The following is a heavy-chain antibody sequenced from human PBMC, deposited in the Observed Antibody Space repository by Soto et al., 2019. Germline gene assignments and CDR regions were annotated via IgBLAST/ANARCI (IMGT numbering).Heavy chain of an antibody. Sequence: QVQLQESGPGLVKPSQTLSLTCTVSGGSISSGDYYWSWIRQPPGKGLEWIGYIYYSGSTYYNPSLTSRVTIPVDASKNQFSLKLSSVTAADTAVYYCARVGDRAMAVSDWGQGTLVTVSS. V-gene: IGHV4-30-4*01. CDR2: IYYSGST. D-gene: IGHD5-18*01. J-gene: IGHJ4*02. CDR1: GGSISSGDYY. CDR3: ARVGDRAMAVSD.